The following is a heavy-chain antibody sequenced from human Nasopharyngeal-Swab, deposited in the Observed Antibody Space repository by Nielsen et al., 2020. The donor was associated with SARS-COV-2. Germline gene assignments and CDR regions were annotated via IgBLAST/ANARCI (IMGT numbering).Heavy chain of an antibody. CDR3: VGSSWYGDYCYHYGMDV. J-gene: IGHJ6*02. Sequence: SETLSLTCTVSGGSISSSSYYWGWIRQPPGKGLEWIGSIYYSGSTYYNPSLKSRVTISVDTSKNQFSLKLSSVTAADTAVYYCVGSSWYGDYCYHYGMDVWGQGTTVTVSS. CDR2: IYYSGST. V-gene: IGHV4-39*07. CDR1: GGSISSSSYY. D-gene: IGHD6-13*01.